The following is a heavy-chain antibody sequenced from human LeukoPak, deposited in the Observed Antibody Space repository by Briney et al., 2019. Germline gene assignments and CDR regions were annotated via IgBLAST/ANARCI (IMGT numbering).Heavy chain of an antibody. V-gene: IGHV3-30*04. J-gene: IGHJ4*01. D-gene: IGHD2-15*01. Sequence: PGGTLRLSCAASGFTFDVYAMHWVRQAPGKGLEWVAVMSYDGSNKYYADSVQGRFTISRDNSQNTVHLQMSSLGPGDTAVYYCARDQVHHCSAGSCYVIDKSGPGTLVAVSS. CDR2: MSYDGSNK. CDR1: GFTFDVYA. CDR3: ARDQVHHCSAGSCYVIDK.